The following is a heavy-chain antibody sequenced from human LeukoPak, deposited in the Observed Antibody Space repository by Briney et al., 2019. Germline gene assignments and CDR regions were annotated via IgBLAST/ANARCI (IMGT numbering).Heavy chain of an antibody. CDR2: ISWNSGSI. V-gene: IGHV3-9*01. D-gene: IGHD3-22*01. Sequence: PGRSLRLSCAASGFTFDDYAMHWVRQAPGKGLEWVSGISWNSGSIGYADSVKGRFTISRDNAKNSLYLQMNSLRAEDTALYYCAKDIAYYYDSSGWDYWGQGTLVTVSS. CDR1: GFTFDDYA. J-gene: IGHJ4*02. CDR3: AKDIAYYYDSSGWDY.